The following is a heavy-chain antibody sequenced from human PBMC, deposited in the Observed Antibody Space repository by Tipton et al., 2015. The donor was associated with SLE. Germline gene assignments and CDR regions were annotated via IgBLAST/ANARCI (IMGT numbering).Heavy chain of an antibody. V-gene: IGHV3-23*01. CDR1: GFTFSSYA. Sequence: GSLRLSCAASGFTFSSYAITWFRQAPGKGLEWVSLIRGSGGSTYYADSVKGRFTISRDNSKNTLYLQMNSLRAEDTAVYYCARKRRDYHSRRFDYWGQGTLVTLSS. CDR2: IRGSGGST. CDR3: ARKRRDYHSRRFDY. D-gene: IGHD6-13*01. J-gene: IGHJ4*02.